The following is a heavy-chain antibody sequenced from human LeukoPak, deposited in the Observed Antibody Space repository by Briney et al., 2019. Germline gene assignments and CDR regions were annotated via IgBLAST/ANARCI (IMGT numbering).Heavy chain of an antibody. CDR2: IYYSGST. Sequence: SQTLSLTCTVSGGSLSSGDYYWSWIRQPPGKGLEWIGYIYYSGSTNYNPSLKSRVTISVDTSKNQFSLKLSSVTAADTAVYYCARARDLGWGTVDYFDYWGQGTLVTVSS. J-gene: IGHJ4*02. CDR1: GGSLSSGDYY. D-gene: IGHD3-3*01. V-gene: IGHV4-61*08. CDR3: ARARDLGWGTVDYFDY.